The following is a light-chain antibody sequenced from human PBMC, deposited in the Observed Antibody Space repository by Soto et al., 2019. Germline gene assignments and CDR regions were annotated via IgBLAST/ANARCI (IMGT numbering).Light chain of an antibody. CDR2: GAS. CDR1: QSVSSN. J-gene: IGKJ1*01. CDR3: DEYNNWPPWT. V-gene: IGKV3-15*01. Sequence: EIVMTQSPATLSVSPGERATLSCMASQSVSSNLAWYQQKPGQAPRLLIYGASTSATGIPARFSGSGSGTEITLTISSLQSEEFPAYYCDEYNNWPPWTFGHGHKV.